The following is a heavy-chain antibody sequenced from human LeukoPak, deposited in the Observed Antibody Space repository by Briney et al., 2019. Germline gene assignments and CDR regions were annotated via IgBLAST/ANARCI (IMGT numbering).Heavy chain of an antibody. V-gene: IGHV4-4*09. J-gene: IGHJ5*02. Sequence: SQTLSLTCNVSAGSISSFYLSWIRQPPGKRLEWIAYIYTSGTTKENTSLKSRLTMSVDTSNSQFLLKLRSVTAADAAVYYCARHGDFWDGRSWFDPWGQGTLVTVSS. CDR2: IYTSGTT. CDR1: AGSISSFY. CDR3: ARHGDFWDGRSWFDP. D-gene: IGHD3-3*01.